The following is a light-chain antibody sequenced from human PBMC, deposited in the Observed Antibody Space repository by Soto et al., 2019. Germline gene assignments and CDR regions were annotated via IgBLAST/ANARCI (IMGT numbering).Light chain of an antibody. V-gene: IGLV1-51*01. CDR1: SSNIGNNY. CDR2: DNY. Sequence: QSVLTQPPSVSASPGQKVTISCSGSSSNIGNNYVSWYQQLPGTAPKLLIYDNYKRPSGIPDRFSGSKSGTSATLGITGLQTGDEADYYCGTCDSILSAGVFGGGTKLTVL. CDR3: GTCDSILSAGV. J-gene: IGLJ3*02.